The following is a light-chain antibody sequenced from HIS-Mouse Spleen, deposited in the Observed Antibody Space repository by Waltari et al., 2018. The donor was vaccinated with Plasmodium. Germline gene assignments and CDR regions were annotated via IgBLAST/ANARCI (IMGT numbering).Light chain of an antibody. J-gene: IGLJ3*02. Sequence: QSALTPPASVSGSPGQSITISSTGTLSYVGSYNLVSWYQQHPGKDPNLLIYEDSKLPSWVSNRFSGSKSGNTASLTISGRQAEDEADYYCCSYAGSSTNWVFGGGTKLTVL. V-gene: IGLV2-23*01. CDR3: CSYAGSSTNWV. CDR1: LSYVGSYNL. CDR2: EDS.